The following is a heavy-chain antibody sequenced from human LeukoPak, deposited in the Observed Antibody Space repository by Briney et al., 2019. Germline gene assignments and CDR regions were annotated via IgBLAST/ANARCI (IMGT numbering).Heavy chain of an antibody. Sequence: GGSLRLSCAASGFSFSSYGMSWARQAPGKGLEWVSYILSTGTTTYYADSVRGRFTISRDNAKNSLYLQMDSLRADDTAVYYCTTDLVTPGARGFDNWGQGTLVTVSS. V-gene: IGHV3-48*03. CDR2: ILSTGTTT. CDR1: GFSFSSYG. J-gene: IGHJ4*02. D-gene: IGHD2-21*02. CDR3: TTDLVTPGARGFDN.